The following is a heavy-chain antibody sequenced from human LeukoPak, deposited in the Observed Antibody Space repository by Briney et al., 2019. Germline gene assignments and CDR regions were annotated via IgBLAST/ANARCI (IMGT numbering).Heavy chain of an antibody. D-gene: IGHD3-22*01. V-gene: IGHV3-48*03. Sequence: GGSLRLSCAASRFPFSSYEMNWVRQAPGKGLEWVSYISSSGRTIYYADSVRGRFTISRDNAKNSLYLQMNSLRAEDTAVYYCAKSSTGYSFDYWGQGTLVTVSS. CDR3: AKSSTGYSFDY. CDR2: ISSSGRTI. J-gene: IGHJ4*02. CDR1: RFPFSSYE.